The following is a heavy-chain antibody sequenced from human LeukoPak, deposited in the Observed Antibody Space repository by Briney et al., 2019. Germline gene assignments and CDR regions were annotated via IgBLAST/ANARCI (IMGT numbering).Heavy chain of an antibody. D-gene: IGHD3-22*01. Sequence: GGSLRPSWAASGFTFSSYGMHWVRQAPGKGLEWVAVISYDGSNKYYADSVKGRFTISRDNSKNTLYLQMNSLRAEDTAVYYCAKGDSSGYLDYWGQGTLVTVSS. CDR3: AKGDSSGYLDY. V-gene: IGHV3-30*18. CDR2: ISYDGSNK. CDR1: GFTFSSYG. J-gene: IGHJ4*02.